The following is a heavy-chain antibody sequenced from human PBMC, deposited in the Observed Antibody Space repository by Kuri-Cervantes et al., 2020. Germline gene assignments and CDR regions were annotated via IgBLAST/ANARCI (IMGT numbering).Heavy chain of an antibody. J-gene: IGHJ4*02. V-gene: IGHV3-74*01. CDR1: GFTFSSYW. CDR3: AKDLRFRRWGNLFDY. CDR2: INSDGSST. D-gene: IGHD7-27*01. Sequence: GESLKISCAASGFTFSSYWMHWVRQAPGKGLVWVSRINSDGSSTSYADSVKGRFTISRDNSKNTLYLQVNSLRAEDTGVYYCAKDLRFRRWGNLFDYWGQGTLVTVSS.